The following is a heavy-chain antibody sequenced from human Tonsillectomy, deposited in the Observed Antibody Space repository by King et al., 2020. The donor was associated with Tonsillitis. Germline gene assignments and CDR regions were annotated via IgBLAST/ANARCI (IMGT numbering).Heavy chain of an antibody. CDR2: ISGYNGNT. V-gene: IGHV1-18*04. J-gene: IGHJ4*02. CDR3: ARAQSGYQLLSLFDY. CDR1: GHTFSSYG. Sequence: QLVESGAEVKKPGASVKVSCKASGHTFSSYGISWVRQAPGQGLEWMGWISGYNGNTNYAQKLQGRVTMTTDTSTSTAYMELRSLRSDDTAVYYCARAQSGYQLLSLFDYWGQGTLVTVSS. D-gene: IGHD2-2*01.